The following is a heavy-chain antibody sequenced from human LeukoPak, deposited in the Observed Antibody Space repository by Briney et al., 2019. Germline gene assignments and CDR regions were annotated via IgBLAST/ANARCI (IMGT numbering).Heavy chain of an antibody. CDR3: ARGVDYYDSRGTIDY. Sequence: GRSLRLSCAASGFTFSSYAMHWVRQAPGKGLEWVAVVWYDGSKTYSADSVKGRITISRDDSKNTLYLQMNSLRAEDTAVYYCARGVDYYDSRGTIDYWGQGTLVTVSS. V-gene: IGHV3-33*01. J-gene: IGHJ4*02. CDR2: VWYDGSKT. D-gene: IGHD3-22*01. CDR1: GFTFSSYA.